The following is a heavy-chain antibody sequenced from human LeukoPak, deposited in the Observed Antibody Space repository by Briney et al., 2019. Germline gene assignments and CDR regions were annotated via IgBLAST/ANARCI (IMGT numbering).Heavy chain of an antibody. J-gene: IGHJ3*02. CDR2: IYTSGST. V-gene: IGHV4-4*07. CDR3: ARERYCSSTSCYIGRAFDI. D-gene: IGHD2-2*02. CDR1: GGSISSYY. Sequence: SETLSLTCTVSGGSISSYYWSWIRQPAGKGLERIGRIYTSGSTNYNLSLKSRVTMSVDTSKNQFSLKLSSVTAADTAVYYCARERYCSSTSCYIGRAFDIWGQGTMVTVSS.